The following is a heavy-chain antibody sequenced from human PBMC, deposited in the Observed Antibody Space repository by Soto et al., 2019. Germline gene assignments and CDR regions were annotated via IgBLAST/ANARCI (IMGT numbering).Heavy chain of an antibody. CDR1: GFTFSSYA. CDR2: ISGSGGST. V-gene: IGHV3-23*01. D-gene: IGHD3-22*01. CDR3: AKATNMIVVVKCAFDI. Sequence: GGSLRLSCAASGFTFSSYAMSWVRQAPGKGLEWVSAISGSGGSTYYADSVKGRFTISRDNSKNTLYLQMNSLRAEDTAVYYCAKATNMIVVVKCAFDIWGQGTMVTVSS. J-gene: IGHJ3*02.